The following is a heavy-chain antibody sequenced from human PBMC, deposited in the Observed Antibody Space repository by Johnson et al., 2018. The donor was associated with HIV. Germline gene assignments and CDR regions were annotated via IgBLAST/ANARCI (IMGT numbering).Heavy chain of an antibody. J-gene: IGHJ3*02. Sequence: VQLMESGGGVVQPGRSLRLSCIVSRFTFSNYTIPWVRQAPGKGLEWVAVIWYDGSNKYYADSVKGRFTISRDNAKNSLYLQMNSLRAEDTALYYCARAGKDISSSWYDAFDIWGQGTMVTVSS. D-gene: IGHD6-13*01. CDR1: RFTFSNYT. CDR3: ARAGKDISSSWYDAFDI. CDR2: IWYDGSNK. V-gene: IGHV3-33*08.